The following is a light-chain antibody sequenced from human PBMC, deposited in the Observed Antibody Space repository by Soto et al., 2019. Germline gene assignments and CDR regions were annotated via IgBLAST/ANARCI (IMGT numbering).Light chain of an antibody. CDR2: EGS. CDR1: RSDVGSYNL. V-gene: IGLV2-23*01. Sequence: QSVLTQPASVCGSPGQSITISCTGTRSDVGSYNLVSWYQQLPGKAPKLIISEGSKRPSGVSNRFSGSKSGNTASLTISGLQAEDEADYYCCSYAGITFAVFGTGTKVTVL. CDR3: CSYAGITFAV. J-gene: IGLJ1*01.